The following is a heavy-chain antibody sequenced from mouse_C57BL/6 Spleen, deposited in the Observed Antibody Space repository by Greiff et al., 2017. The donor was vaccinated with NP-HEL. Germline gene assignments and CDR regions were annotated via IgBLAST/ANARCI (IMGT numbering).Heavy chain of an antibody. D-gene: IGHD1-1*01. CDR1: GYAFTNYL. V-gene: IGHV1-54*01. CDR3: ARDYGSSPDY. J-gene: IGHJ2*01. Sequence: QVQLKQSGAELVRPGTSVKVSCKASGYAFTNYLIEWVKQRPGQGLEWIGVINPGSGGTNYNEKFKGKATLTADKSSSTAYMQLSSLTSEDSAVYFCARDYGSSPDYWGQGTTLTVSS. CDR2: INPGSGGT.